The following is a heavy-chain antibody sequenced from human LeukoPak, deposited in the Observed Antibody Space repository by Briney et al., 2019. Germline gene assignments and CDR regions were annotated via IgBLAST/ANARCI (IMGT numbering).Heavy chain of an antibody. CDR3: ARSRGSSGSYPFDY. Sequence: GGSLRLSCAASGFTFSSYSMNWVRQAPGKGLEWVSYISSSSSTIYYAGSVKGRFTISRDNAKNSLFLQMDSLRAEDTAVYYCARSRGSSGSYPFDYWGQGTLVTVSS. CDR2: ISSSSSTI. CDR1: GFTFSSYS. V-gene: IGHV3-48*01. J-gene: IGHJ4*02. D-gene: IGHD1-26*01.